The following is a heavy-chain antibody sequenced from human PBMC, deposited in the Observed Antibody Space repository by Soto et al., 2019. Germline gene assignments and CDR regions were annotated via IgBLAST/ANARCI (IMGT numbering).Heavy chain of an antibody. CDR1: GYTFTSYD. CDR3: ARGCSGNSWGDYYYYMDV. Sequence: ASVKVSCKASGYTFTSYDINWVRQAAGQGLEWMGWMNPNSFNTGYAQKFQGRVTMTRNTSISTAYMELSSLRSEDTAVYYCARGCSGNSWGDYYYYMDVWGKGTTVTVSS. CDR2: MNPNSFNT. J-gene: IGHJ6*03. V-gene: IGHV1-8*01. D-gene: IGHD2-15*01.